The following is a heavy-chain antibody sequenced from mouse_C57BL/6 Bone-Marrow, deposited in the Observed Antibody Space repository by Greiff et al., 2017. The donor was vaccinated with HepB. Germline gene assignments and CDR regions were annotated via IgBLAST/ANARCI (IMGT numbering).Heavy chain of an antibody. D-gene: IGHD1-1*01. CDR1: GYTFTSYG. J-gene: IGHJ3*01. CDR2: IYPRSGNT. Sequence: QVQLQQSGAELARPGASVKLSCKASGYTFTSYGISWVTQRTGQGLEWIGEIYPRSGNTYYNEKFKGKATLTADKSSSTAYMELRSLTSEDSAVYFCAREDYGSSYAWFAYWGQGTLVTVSA. V-gene: IGHV1-81*01. CDR3: AREDYGSSYAWFAY.